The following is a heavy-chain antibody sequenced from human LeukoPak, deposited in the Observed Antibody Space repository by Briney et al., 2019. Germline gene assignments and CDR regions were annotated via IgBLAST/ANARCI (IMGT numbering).Heavy chain of an antibody. CDR2: IRYDGSNK. Sequence: GGTLRLSCAASGFTFSSYGMHWVRRAPGKVLEWVAFIRYDGSNKYYADSVKGRFTISRDNPKNTLYLQMNSLRAEDTAVYYCAKDLRGYDILMPIDPWGQGTLVTVPS. D-gene: IGHD3-9*01. J-gene: IGHJ5*02. CDR3: AKDLRGYDILMPIDP. CDR1: GFTFSSYG. V-gene: IGHV3-30*02.